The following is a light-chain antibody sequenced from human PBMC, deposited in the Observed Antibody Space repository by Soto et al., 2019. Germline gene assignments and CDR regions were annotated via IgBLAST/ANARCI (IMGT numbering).Light chain of an antibody. J-gene: IGKJ1*01. V-gene: IGKV1-5*03. CDR3: QQYNSYPWT. CDR2: KAS. Sequence: DIQMTQSPSTLSASVGDRVTITCRASQSISSWLAWYQQKPGKAPKLLIYKASSLESGVPSRFSGSGSGTELTLTISSLQPDDFATYYCQQYNSYPWTFGQGTKV. CDR1: QSISSW.